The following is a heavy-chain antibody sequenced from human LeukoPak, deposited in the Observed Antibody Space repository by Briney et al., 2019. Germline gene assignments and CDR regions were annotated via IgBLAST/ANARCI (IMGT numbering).Heavy chain of an antibody. Sequence: SETLSLTCAVSGYSISSGYYWGWIRQPPGKGLEWIGSIYHSGSTYYNPSLKSRVTISVDTSKNQFSLKLSSVTAADTAVYYCARDPRGGGNAGTDDYWGQRTLVTVSS. J-gene: IGHJ4*02. V-gene: IGHV4-38-2*02. CDR2: IYHSGST. CDR3: ARDPRGGGNAGTDDY. D-gene: IGHD4-23*01. CDR1: GYSISSGYY.